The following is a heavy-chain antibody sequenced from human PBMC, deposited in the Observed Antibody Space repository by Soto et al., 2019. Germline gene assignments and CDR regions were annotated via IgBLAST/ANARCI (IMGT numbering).Heavy chain of an antibody. V-gene: IGHV4-30-4*01. CDR3: ARDPRMITFGGVIVPYFDY. CDR1: GGSISSGDYY. J-gene: IGHJ4*02. D-gene: IGHD3-16*02. Sequence: TLSLTCTVSGGSISSGDYYWSWIRQPPGKGXEWIGYIYYSGSTYYNPSLKSRVTISVDTSKNQFSLKLSSVTAADTAVYYCARDPRMITFGGVIVPYFDYWGQGTLVTVCS. CDR2: IYYSGST.